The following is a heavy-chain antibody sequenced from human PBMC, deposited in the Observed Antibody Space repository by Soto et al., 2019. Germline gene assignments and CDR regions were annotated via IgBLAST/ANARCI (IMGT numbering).Heavy chain of an antibody. CDR3: AREAVVTPNPVYNWFDP. D-gene: IGHD2-21*02. J-gene: IGHJ5*02. CDR1: GGSFSGYY. V-gene: IGHV4-34*01. CDR2: INHSGST. Sequence: SETLSLTCAVYGGSFSGYYWSWFRQPPGKGLEWIGEINHSGSTNYNPSLKSRVTISVDTSKNQFSLKLSSVTAADTAVYYCAREAVVTPNPVYNWFDPWGQGTLVTVSS.